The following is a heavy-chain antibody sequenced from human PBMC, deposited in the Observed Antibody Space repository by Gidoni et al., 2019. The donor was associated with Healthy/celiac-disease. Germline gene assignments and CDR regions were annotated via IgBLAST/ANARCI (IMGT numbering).Heavy chain of an antibody. V-gene: IGHV4-34*01. CDR1: GGSFSGYY. J-gene: IGHJ4*02. CDR2: INHSGST. CDR3: ARGGIIFSAMVSHYFDY. D-gene: IGHD5-18*01. Sequence: QVQLQQWCAGLLKPSETLSLTCAVYGGSFSGYYWSWIRQPPGKGLEWIGEINHSGSTNYNPSLKSRVTISVDTSKNQFSLKLSSVTAADTAVYYCARGGIIFSAMVSHYFDYWGQGTLVTVSS.